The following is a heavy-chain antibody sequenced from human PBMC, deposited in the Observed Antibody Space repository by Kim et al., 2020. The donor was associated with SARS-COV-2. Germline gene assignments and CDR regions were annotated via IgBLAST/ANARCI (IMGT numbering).Heavy chain of an antibody. J-gene: IGHJ3*02. CDR3: ARPFTGDSGWHERDAFDI. D-gene: IGHD6-19*01. V-gene: IGHV4-39*01. Sequence: SETLSLTCTVSGGSISSSSYYWGWIRQPPGKGLEWIGSIYYSGSTYYNPSLKSRVTISVDTSKNQFSLKLSSVTAADTAVYYCARPFTGDSGWHERDAFDIWGQGTMVTVSS. CDR1: GGSISSSSYY. CDR2: IYYSGST.